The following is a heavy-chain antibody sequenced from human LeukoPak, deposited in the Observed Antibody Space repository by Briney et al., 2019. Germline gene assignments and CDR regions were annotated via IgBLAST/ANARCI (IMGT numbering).Heavy chain of an antibody. CDR2: INPNSCGT. CDR1: GYTFTVYY. V-gene: IGHV1-2*02. CDR3: ARAYKSGDYAY. D-gene: IGHD4-17*01. Sequence: ASVKLSCKASGYTFTVYYMHWVRQAPGQGLEWMVWINPNSCGTNYAQKFQGRVTMTRDTSISTAYMELSRLRSDDTAVYYCARAYKSGDYAYWGQGTLVTVSS. J-gene: IGHJ4*02.